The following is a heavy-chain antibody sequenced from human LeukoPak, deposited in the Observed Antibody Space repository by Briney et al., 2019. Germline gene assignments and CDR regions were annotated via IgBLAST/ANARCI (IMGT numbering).Heavy chain of an antibody. J-gene: IGHJ4*02. CDR1: GFTFSNYG. D-gene: IGHD5-24*01. CDR3: ARDGRMATTDTEQFDY. Sequence: GGTLRLSCAASGFTFSNYGMNWVRQAPGKGLEWVSSITSSSSHIYDADSVKGRFTISRDNAKNSLYLQMNSLRAEDTAVYYCARDGRMATTDTEQFDYWGQGTLVTVSS. CDR2: ITSSSSHI. V-gene: IGHV3-21*01.